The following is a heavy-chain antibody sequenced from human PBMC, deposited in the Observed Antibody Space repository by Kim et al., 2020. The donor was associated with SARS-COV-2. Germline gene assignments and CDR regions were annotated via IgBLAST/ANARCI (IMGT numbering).Heavy chain of an antibody. CDR1: GYTFTSYG. V-gene: IGHV1-18*04. CDR3: AREFAAGTFFDY. Sequence: ASVKVSCKASGYTFTSYGITWVRQAPGQGLEWMGWISTYNGNTNYVQKVQDRVTMTTDTSTSTAYMELRSLRSDDTAIYYCAREFAAGTFFDYWGQGTLVTVSS. CDR2: ISTYNGNT. D-gene: IGHD6-13*01. J-gene: IGHJ4*02.